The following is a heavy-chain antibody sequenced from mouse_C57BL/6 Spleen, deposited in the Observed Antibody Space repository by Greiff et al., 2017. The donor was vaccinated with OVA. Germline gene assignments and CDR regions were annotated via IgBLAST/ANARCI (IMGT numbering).Heavy chain of an antibody. CDR1: GYTFTDYE. V-gene: IGHV1-15*01. D-gene: IGHD1-1*01. CDR2: IDTETGGT. J-gene: IGHJ2*01. Sequence: QVHVKQSGAELVRPGASVTLSCKASGYTFTDYEMHWVKQTPVHGLEWIGAIDTETGGTAYNQKFKGKAILTADKSSSTAYMELRSLTSEDSAVYYCITTVGGDYWGQGTTLTVSS. CDR3: ITTVGGDY.